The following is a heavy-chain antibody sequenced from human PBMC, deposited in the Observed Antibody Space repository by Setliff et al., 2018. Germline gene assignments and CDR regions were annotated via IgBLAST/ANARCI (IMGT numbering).Heavy chain of an antibody. D-gene: IGHD2-2*01. CDR3: SRLVRYCTATSCQRLSGGEF. CDR2: ISGHTGKT. V-gene: IGHV1-18*01. J-gene: IGHJ4*02. Sequence: ASVKVSCKASGYTFTDYGITWVRQAPGQGLEWMGWISGHTGKTYYAHRFQGRVTLTTDTSTGTAYMELSSLTFDDTAVYFCSRLVRYCTATSCQRLSGGEFWGQGALVTVSS. CDR1: GYTFTDYG.